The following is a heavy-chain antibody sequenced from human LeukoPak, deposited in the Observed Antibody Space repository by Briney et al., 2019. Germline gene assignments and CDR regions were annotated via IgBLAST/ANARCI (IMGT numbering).Heavy chain of an antibody. CDR2: INPNSGGT. J-gene: IGHJ4*02. CDR3: ARDPPLEYDSSGYPPYFDY. Sequence: GASVKVSCKASGYTFTGYYMHWVRQAPGQGLEWMGWINPNSGGTNYAQKFQGRVTMTRDTSISTAYMELSRLRSDDTAVYYCARDPPLEYDSSGYPPYFDYWGQGTLVTVSS. V-gene: IGHV1-2*02. CDR1: GYTFTGYY. D-gene: IGHD3-22*01.